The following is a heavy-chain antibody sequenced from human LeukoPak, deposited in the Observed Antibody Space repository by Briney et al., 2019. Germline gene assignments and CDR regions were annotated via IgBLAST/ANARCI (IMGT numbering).Heavy chain of an antibody. D-gene: IGHD2-21*02. Sequence: GRSLRLSCAASGFTFSSYWMSWVRHAPGKGLEWVANIKQDGSEKYYVDSVKGRFTISRDNAKTSLYLQMNSLRAEDTALYYCARGLGHIVVVTAINYFDYWGQGTLVTVSS. CDR1: GFTFSSYW. V-gene: IGHV3-7*03. J-gene: IGHJ4*02. CDR3: ARGLGHIVVVTAINYFDY. CDR2: IKQDGSEK.